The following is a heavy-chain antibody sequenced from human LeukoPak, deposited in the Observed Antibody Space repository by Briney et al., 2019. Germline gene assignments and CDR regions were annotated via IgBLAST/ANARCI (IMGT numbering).Heavy chain of an antibody. D-gene: IGHD2-15*01. V-gene: IGHV4-31*03. CDR3: ATKRSGISWYDY. J-gene: IGHJ4*02. CDR2: IYYSGTT. CDR1: GGSVSSGAYY. Sequence: SETLSLTCTVSGGSVSSGAYYWSWVRQHPGEGLEWIGYIYYSGTTYYNPSLKSRVTISVDTSKNQFSLKLSSVTAADTAVYYCATKRSGISWYDYWGQGTLVTVSS.